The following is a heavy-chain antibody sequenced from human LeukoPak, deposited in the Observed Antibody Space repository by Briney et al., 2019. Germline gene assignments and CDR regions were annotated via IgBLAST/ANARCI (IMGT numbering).Heavy chain of an antibody. CDR2: IYYSGST. D-gene: IGHD2-2*01. V-gene: IGHV4-30-4*01. J-gene: IGHJ6*02. Sequence: SQTLSLTCTVSGGSISSGDYYWSWIRQPPGKGLEWIGYIYYSGSTYYNPSLKSRVTISVETSKNQFSLKLSSVTAADTAVYYCARVGRYCSSTSCYYYYGMDVWGQGTTVTVSS. CDR3: ARVGRYCSSTSCYYYYGMDV. CDR1: GGSISSGDYY.